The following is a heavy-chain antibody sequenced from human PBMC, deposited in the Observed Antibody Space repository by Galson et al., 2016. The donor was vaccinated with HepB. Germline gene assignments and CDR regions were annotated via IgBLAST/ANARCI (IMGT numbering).Heavy chain of an antibody. J-gene: IGHJ3*02. D-gene: IGHD2-8*02. CDR1: GDSVSSNSAA. CDR3: ARLYWGLRAFDI. V-gene: IGHV6-1*01. CDR2: TYYNSKWYN. Sequence: CAISGDSVSSNSAAWNWIRQSPSRGLEWLGRTYYNSKWYNDYAASVKSRITINPDTSKNQFSLQLNSVTPEDTAVYYCARLYWGLRAFDIWGQGTRVPVSS.